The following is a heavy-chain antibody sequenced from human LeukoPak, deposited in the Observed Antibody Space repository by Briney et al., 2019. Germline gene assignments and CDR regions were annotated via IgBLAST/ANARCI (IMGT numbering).Heavy chain of an antibody. Sequence: SETLSLTCTVSGGSISSNSYYWRWIRQPAGTGLEWIGRIYTIATTNYTPSLKSRVPISVAPSKNQFSLKLSSVTAADTAVYYCAGAHFHDSSGYSNWFDPWGQGTLVTVSS. J-gene: IGHJ5*02. V-gene: IGHV4-61*02. CDR3: AGAHFHDSSGYSNWFDP. CDR2: IYTIATT. D-gene: IGHD3-22*01. CDR1: GGSISSNSYY.